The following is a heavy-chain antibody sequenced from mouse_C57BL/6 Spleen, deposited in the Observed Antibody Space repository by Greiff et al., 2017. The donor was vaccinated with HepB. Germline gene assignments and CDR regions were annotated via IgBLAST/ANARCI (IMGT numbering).Heavy chain of an antibody. CDR1: GYAFSSSW. J-gene: IGHJ1*03. Sequence: VQLQQSGPELVKPGASVKISCKASGYAFSSSWMNWVKQRPGKGLEWIGRIYPGDGDTNYNGKFKGQATLTADKSSSTAYMQLSSLTSEDSAVYFCARDYYGSRTWYFDVWGTGTTVTVSS. CDR2: IYPGDGDT. CDR3: ARDYYGSRTWYFDV. D-gene: IGHD1-1*01. V-gene: IGHV1-82*01.